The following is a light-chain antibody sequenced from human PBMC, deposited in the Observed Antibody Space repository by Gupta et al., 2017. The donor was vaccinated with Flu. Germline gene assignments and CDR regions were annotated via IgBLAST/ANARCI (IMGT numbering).Light chain of an antibody. V-gene: IGLV1-40*01. Sequence: QSVLTQPPSLSGAPGQRVNMSCAGSIPNIGAGYDVHWYQQLPGTAPKLLIYGTSNRPSGVPDRFSGSKSGTSASLAITGLQAEHEADYSCQSYDSSLSGSVFGGGTKLTVL. CDR2: GTS. CDR1: IPNIGAGYD. J-gene: IGLJ3*02. CDR3: QSYDSSLSGSV.